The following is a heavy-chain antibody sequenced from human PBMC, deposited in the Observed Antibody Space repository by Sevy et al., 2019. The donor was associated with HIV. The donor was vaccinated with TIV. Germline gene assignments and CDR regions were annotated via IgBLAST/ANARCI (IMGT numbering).Heavy chain of an antibody. J-gene: IGHJ4*02. CDR3: ATTKDYYESSGDPFDY. CDR2: FDPEDDET. Sequence: ASVNVSCKVSGYTLSQLSMHWVRLAPGKGLEWMGSFDPEDDETIYAQKFQDRVTMTEDTSTNTAYMELSSLRSEDTAVYYCATTKDYYESSGDPFDYWGQGTLVIVSS. D-gene: IGHD3-22*01. CDR1: GYTLSQLS. V-gene: IGHV1-24*01.